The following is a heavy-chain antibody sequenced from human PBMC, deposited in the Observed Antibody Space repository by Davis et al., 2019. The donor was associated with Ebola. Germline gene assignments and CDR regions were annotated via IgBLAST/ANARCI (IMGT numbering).Heavy chain of an antibody. V-gene: IGHV1-18*01. Sequence: AASVKVSCKASGYTFTSYGISWVRQAPGQGLEWMGWISAYNGNTNYAQKLQGRVTITRDTSASTAYMELSSLRSEDTAVYYCARGGWARNYSFDYWGQGTLVTVSS. D-gene: IGHD1-14*01. CDR3: ARGGWARNYSFDY. CDR1: GYTFTSYG. J-gene: IGHJ4*02. CDR2: ISAYNGNT.